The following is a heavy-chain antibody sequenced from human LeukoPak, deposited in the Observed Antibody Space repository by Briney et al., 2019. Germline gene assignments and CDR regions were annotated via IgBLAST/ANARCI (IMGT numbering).Heavy chain of an antibody. Sequence: GSSVKVSCKASGGTFSSYAISWVRQAPGQGLEWMGRTIPILGIANYAQKFQGRVTITADKSTSTAYMELSSLRSEDTAVYYCARGTYYYDSSYAFDIWGQGTMVTVSS. CDR1: GGTFSSYA. D-gene: IGHD3-22*01. V-gene: IGHV1-69*04. CDR3: ARGTYYYDSSYAFDI. CDR2: TIPILGIA. J-gene: IGHJ3*02.